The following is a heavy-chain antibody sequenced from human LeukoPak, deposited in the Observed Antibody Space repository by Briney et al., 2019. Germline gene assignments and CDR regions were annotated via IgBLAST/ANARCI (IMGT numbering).Heavy chain of an antibody. CDR1: GGSISSYY. Sequence: SETLSLTCTVSGGSISSYYWSWIRQPPGKGLEWIGYIYYSGSTNYNPSLKSRVTISVDTSKNQFSLKLSSVTAADTAVYYCARVGETDTGMVTRYYYYGMDVWGQGTTVTVSS. CDR2: IYYSGST. CDR3: ARVGETDTGMVTRYYYYGMDV. J-gene: IGHJ6*02. D-gene: IGHD5-18*01. V-gene: IGHV4-59*01.